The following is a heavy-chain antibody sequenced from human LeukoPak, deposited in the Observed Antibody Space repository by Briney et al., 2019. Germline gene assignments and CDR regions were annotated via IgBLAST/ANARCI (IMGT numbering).Heavy chain of an antibody. V-gene: IGHV4-39*01. D-gene: IGHD5-18*01. Sequence: KASETLSLTCTVSGRSISSRSYYWGWIRQPPGKGLEWIGSIYYSGSTYYNPSLKSRVTISVDTSKNQFSLKLSSVTAADTAVYYCASRIAYTISTANWFDPWGQGTLVTVSS. CDR1: GRSISSRSYY. CDR2: IYYSGST. J-gene: IGHJ5*02. CDR3: ASRIAYTISTANWFDP.